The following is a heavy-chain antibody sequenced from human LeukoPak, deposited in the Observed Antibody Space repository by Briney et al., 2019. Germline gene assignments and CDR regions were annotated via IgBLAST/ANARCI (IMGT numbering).Heavy chain of an antibody. CDR2: ISSSSSTI. J-gene: IGHJ4*02. V-gene: IGHV3-48*01. CDR3: ARDLQYPDY. Sequence: GGSLRLSCAASGFTFSSHSMNWVRQAPGKGLEWVSYISSSSSTIYYADSVKGRFTISRDNAKNSLYLQMNSLRAEDTAVYYCARDLQYPDYWGQGTLVTVSS. CDR1: GFTFSSHS. D-gene: IGHD2-2*02.